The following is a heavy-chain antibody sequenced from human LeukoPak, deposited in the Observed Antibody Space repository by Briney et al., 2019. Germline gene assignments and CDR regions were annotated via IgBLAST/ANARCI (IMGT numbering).Heavy chain of an antibody. CDR1: GFTFSSYS. CDR2: IKQDGSEK. Sequence: PGGSLRLSCAASGFTFSSYSMNWVRQAPGKGLEWVANIKQDGSEKYYVDSVKGRFTISRDNAKNSLYLQMNSLRAEDTAVYYCARDATYYDFWSGYSHADYWGQGTLVTVSS. J-gene: IGHJ4*02. V-gene: IGHV3-7*01. D-gene: IGHD3-3*01. CDR3: ARDATYYDFWSGYSHADY.